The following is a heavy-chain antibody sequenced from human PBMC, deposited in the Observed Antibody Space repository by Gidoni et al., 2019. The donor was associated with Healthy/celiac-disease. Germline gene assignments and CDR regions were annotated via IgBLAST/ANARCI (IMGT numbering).Heavy chain of an antibody. Sequence: QVTLKESGPVLVKPTETLTLTCTVSGFSLSNARRGVSWIRQPPGRALAWLAHIFSKDEKSYSTSLKSRLTISKDTSKSQVVLTMTNMDPVDTATYYCARQYSSSWYDYYYYMCVWGKGATVTVSS. V-gene: IGHV2-26*01. CDR2: IFSKDEK. CDR3: ARQYSSSWYDYYYYMCV. D-gene: IGHD6-13*01. CDR1: GFSLSNARRG. J-gene: IGHJ6*03.